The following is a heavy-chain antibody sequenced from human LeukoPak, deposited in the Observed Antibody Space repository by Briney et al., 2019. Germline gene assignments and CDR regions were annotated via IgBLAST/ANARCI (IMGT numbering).Heavy chain of an antibody. D-gene: IGHD3-3*01. CDR1: GGSISSSSYY. Sequence: SETLSLTCTVSGGSISSSSYYWGWIRQPPGKGLEWIGSIYYSGSTYYNPSLKSRVTISVDTSKNQFSLKLSSVTAADTAVYYCSWITIFVVVISWGQGTLVTVSS. CDR3: SWITIFVVVIS. J-gene: IGHJ4*02. V-gene: IGHV4-39*07. CDR2: IYYSGST.